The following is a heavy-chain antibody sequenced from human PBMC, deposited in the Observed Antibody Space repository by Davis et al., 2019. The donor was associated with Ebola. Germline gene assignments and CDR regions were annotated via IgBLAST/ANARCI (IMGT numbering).Heavy chain of an antibody. V-gene: IGHV1-46*01. CDR2: INPSGGST. J-gene: IGHJ4*02. Sequence: ASVKVSCKASGYTFTSYYMHWVRQAPGQGLEWMGIINPSGGSTSYAQKFQGRVTMTRDTSTSTDYMELSSLRSEDTAVYYCARDFAEHWTFDYWGQGTLVTVSS. CDR1: GYTFTSYY. CDR3: ARDFAEHWTFDY. D-gene: IGHD1-1*01.